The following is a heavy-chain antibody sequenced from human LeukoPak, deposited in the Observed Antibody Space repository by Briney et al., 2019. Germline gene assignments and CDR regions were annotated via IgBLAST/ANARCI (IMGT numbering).Heavy chain of an antibody. CDR1: GFAFRSHA. Sequence: GGSLRLSCTASGFAFRSHAMHWVRQAPGKGLGWVAFIRYDGSKKFYADSVKGRFTISRDNYKNTLYLQMYSLRAEDTAVYYCAELGITMIGGVWGKGTTVTISS. J-gene: IGHJ6*04. D-gene: IGHD3-10*02. V-gene: IGHV3-30*02. CDR2: IRYDGSKK. CDR3: AELGITMIGGV.